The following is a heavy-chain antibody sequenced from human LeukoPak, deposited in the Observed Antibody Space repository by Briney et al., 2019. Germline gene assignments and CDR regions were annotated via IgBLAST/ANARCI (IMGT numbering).Heavy chain of an antibody. D-gene: IGHD2-21*01. CDR2: MNPKSGAT. CDR1: GYTFTDYY. Sequence: ASVKVSCKASGYTFTDYYMHWVRQAPGQGLEWMGWMNPKSGATNFAQKFQGRVTMTRDTSISIAYMELSSLRSGDTAIYFCARDVSLIFDYWGQGTLVTVSS. J-gene: IGHJ4*02. V-gene: IGHV1-2*02. CDR3: ARDVSLIFDY.